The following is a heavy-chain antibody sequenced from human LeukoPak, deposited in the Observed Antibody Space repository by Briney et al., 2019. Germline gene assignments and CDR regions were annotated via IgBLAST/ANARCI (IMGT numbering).Heavy chain of an antibody. D-gene: IGHD3-10*01. J-gene: IGHJ4*02. CDR2: ISYDGSNK. CDR3: ARSLLWFGEYLYYFDY. Sequence: GGSLRLSCAASGFTFSSYWMHWVRQAPGKGLEWVAVISYDGSNKYYADSVKGRFTISRDNSKNTLYLQMNSLRAEDTAVYYCARSLLWFGEYLYYFDYWGQGTLVTVSS. V-gene: IGHV3-30-3*01. CDR1: GFTFSSYW.